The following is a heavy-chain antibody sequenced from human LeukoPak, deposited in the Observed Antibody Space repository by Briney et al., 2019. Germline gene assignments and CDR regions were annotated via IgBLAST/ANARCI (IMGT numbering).Heavy chain of an antibody. Sequence: PSETLSLTCTVSGDSISSYYWSWIRQPAGKGLEWIGRIHTSGSTNHNPSLTSRVTMSVDTSKNQFPLKLTSVTAADTAVYYCAKALHYYDSSGPYPYYYYYGMDVWGQGTTVTVSS. CDR1: GDSISSYY. D-gene: IGHD3-22*01. CDR2: IHTSGST. V-gene: IGHV4-4*07. J-gene: IGHJ6*02. CDR3: AKALHYYDSSGPYPYYYYYGMDV.